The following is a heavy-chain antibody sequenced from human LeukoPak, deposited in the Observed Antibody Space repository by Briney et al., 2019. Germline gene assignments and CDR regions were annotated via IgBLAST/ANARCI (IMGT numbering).Heavy chain of an antibody. CDR1: GGSISSGGYY. D-gene: IGHD2-2*01. Sequence: SQTLSLTCNVSGGSISSGGYYWSWIRQHPGKGLEWIGYIYYSWSNYYNPSLKSRVTISVGTSKNQFSSKLSSVNAADTAEYFWASVPAAIRWFDPWGQGTLVTVSS. J-gene: IGHJ5*02. CDR2: IYYSWSN. CDR3: ASVPAAIRWFDP. V-gene: IGHV4-31*03.